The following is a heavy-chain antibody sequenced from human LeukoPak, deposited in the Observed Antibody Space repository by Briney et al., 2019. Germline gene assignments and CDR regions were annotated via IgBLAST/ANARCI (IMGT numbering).Heavy chain of an antibody. CDR3: ARDSGSYANWFDP. Sequence: GASVKVSCKASGGTFSSYAISWVRQAPGQGLEWMGGIIPIFGIANYAQKFQGRVTITADKSTSTAYMELSSLRSEDTAVYYCARDSGSYANWFDPWGQGTLVTVSS. J-gene: IGHJ5*02. V-gene: IGHV1-69*10. D-gene: IGHD1-26*01. CDR1: GGTFSSYA. CDR2: IIPIFGIA.